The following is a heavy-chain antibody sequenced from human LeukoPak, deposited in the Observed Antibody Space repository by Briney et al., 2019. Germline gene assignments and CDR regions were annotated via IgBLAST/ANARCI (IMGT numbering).Heavy chain of an antibody. CDR3: ARDNSMHERGWWFDP. Sequence: ASGKFSCKASGYSFTSHYMHSVRPATGQGLEWMGLVNPRGTSTIYAEKFQGRIIMTRDMSTTTDYMELSSLKSDDTAVYYCARDNSMHERGWWFDPWGQGTLVTVSS. CDR1: GYSFTSHY. D-gene: IGHD4-23*01. J-gene: IGHJ5*02. V-gene: IGHV1-46*01. CDR2: VNPRGTST.